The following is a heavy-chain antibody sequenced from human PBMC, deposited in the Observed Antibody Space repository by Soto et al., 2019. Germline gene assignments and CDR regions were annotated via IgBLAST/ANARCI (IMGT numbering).Heavy chain of an antibody. D-gene: IGHD3-22*01. CDR3: ARSGLNYYDSSGYYSKAIFDY. CDR1: GGTFSSYA. Sequence: QVQLVQSGAEVKKPGSSVKVSCKASGGTFSSYAISWVRQAPGQGLEWMGGIIPIFGTANYAQKFQGRVTSTADESTSTAYMELSSLRSEDTAVYYCARSGLNYYDSSGYYSKAIFDYWGQGTLVTVSS. J-gene: IGHJ4*02. V-gene: IGHV1-69*01. CDR2: IIPIFGTA.